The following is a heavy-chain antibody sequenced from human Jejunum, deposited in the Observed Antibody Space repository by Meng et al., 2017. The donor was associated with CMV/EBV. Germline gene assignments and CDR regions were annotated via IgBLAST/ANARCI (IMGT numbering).Heavy chain of an antibody. CDR3: ARDGSYKLDY. Sequence: SCAACGFTFSTSWMHWVRQVPGKGLVWVSRLTSDGRSVYADSVKGRFTISRDDATGTLYLQMNRVRAEDTAVYYCARDGSYKLDYWGQGTRVTVSS. J-gene: IGHJ4*02. CDR2: LTSDGRSV. D-gene: IGHD1-26*01. V-gene: IGHV3-74*01. CDR1: GFTFSTSW.